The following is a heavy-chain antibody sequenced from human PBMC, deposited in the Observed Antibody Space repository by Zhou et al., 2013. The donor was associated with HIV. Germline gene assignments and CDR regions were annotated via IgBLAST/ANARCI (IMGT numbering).Heavy chain of an antibody. CDR3: ARSYCGYSYGGTYYYYGMDV. CDR1: GYTFTNND. V-gene: IGHV1-8*01. Sequence: QVQLVQSGAEVKKPGASVKVSCRASGYTFTNNDINWVRQATGQGLEWMGWMNPNSGKTGSAQKFQGRLIMTRNTSTSTAYMELSSLRSEDTAVYYCARSYCGYSYGGTYYYYGMDVWSQGTTVTVSS. CDR2: MNPNSGKT. D-gene: IGHD5-18*01. J-gene: IGHJ6*02.